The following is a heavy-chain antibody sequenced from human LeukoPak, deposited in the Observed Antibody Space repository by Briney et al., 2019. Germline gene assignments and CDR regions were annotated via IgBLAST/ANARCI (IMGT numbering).Heavy chain of an antibody. V-gene: IGHV3-30-3*01. CDR3: ARDCGWYSDY. CDR1: GFTSSSYA. Sequence: GRSLRLSCAASGFTSSSYAMHWVRQAPGKGLEWVAVISYDGSSKYSADSVKGRFTISRDNSKNTLYLQMNSLRAEDTAVYYCARDCGWYSDYWGQGTLVTVSS. CDR2: ISYDGSSK. J-gene: IGHJ4*02. D-gene: IGHD6-19*01.